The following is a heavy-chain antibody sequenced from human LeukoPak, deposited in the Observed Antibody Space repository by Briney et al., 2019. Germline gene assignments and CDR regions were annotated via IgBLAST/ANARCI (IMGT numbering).Heavy chain of an antibody. J-gene: IGHJ5*02. CDR1: GFTFSYYW. CDR3: ARDIS. V-gene: IGHV3-7*03. CDR2: IKEDGSEK. Sequence: GRSLRLSCAASGFTFSYYWMSWVRQGPGKGLEWVANIKEDGSEKYYGDSVKGRFTISRDNAKNSLYLQMNSLRAEDTAIYYCARDISWGQGILVTVSS.